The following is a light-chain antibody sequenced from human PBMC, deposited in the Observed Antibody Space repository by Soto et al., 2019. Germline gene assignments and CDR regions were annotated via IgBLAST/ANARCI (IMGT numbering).Light chain of an antibody. CDR2: AAS. CDR1: QSITTY. CDR3: QQSFSNPLT. Sequence: DIQITQSPSSLSASVGDRVTIYCRASQSITTYLNWYQQKPGKAPKLLIYAASTLQSGVPSRFSGSGSGTEFTLTISSLQPEDFATYHCQQSFSNPLTFGQGTKVELK. V-gene: IGKV1-39*01. J-gene: IGKJ1*01.